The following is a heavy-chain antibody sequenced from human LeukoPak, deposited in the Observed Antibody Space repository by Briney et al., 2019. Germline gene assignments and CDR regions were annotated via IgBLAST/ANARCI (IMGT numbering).Heavy chain of an antibody. CDR1: GYTFTDHY. CDR3: ARASSVYYYYGMDV. V-gene: IGHV1-2*02. J-gene: IGHJ6*02. Sequence: ASVKVSCKASGYTFTDHYMHWVRQAPGQGLEWMGWVNPNSGGTSYAQKFQGRVTMTRDASISSAYMELSRLRSDDTAVYYCARASSVYYYYGMDVWGQGTTVTVSS. CDR2: VNPNSGGT.